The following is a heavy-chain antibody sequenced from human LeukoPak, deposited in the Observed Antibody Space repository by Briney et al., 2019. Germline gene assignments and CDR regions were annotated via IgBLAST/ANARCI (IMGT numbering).Heavy chain of an antibody. CDR1: GFTLSSYW. J-gene: IGHJ4*02. CDR3: AKDRSPSNWNYYFDS. CDR2: IPYDGSDK. Sequence: GGSLRLSCAASGFTLSSYWMSWVRQAPGKGLEWVAFIPYDGSDKYYADSVKGRFTISRDNSKNTLYLQMNSLRVDDTAVYYCAKDRSPSNWNYYFDSWGQGTLVTVSS. D-gene: IGHD1-7*01. V-gene: IGHV3-30*02.